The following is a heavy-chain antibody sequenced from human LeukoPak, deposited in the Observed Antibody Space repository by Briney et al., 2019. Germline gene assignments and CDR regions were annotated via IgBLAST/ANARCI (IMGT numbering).Heavy chain of an antibody. Sequence: PGGSLRLSCAASGFTFTNSWMAWGRQAPGKGLEWVDNIKQDGSTKHYADSLKGRFTISRDNPKNSLYLQMNNLRADDTAVYYCTRDTDGSLDYWGQGILVTVAS. J-gene: IGHJ4*02. CDR2: IKQDGSTK. D-gene: IGHD1-26*01. CDR3: TRDTDGSLDY. V-gene: IGHV3-7*01. CDR1: GFTFTNSW.